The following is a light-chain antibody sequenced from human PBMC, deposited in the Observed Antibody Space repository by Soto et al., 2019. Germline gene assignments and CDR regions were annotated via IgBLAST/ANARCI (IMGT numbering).Light chain of an antibody. CDR3: AAWDDSLNGYA. Sequence: QSALTQPPSASGTPGQRVTISCSGSSSNIGSNTVNWYQHLPGTAPKLLIYSNNQRPSGVPDRFSGSKSGTLASLAISGLQSEDEADYYCAAWDDSLNGYAFGTGTKLTVL. V-gene: IGLV1-44*01. J-gene: IGLJ1*01. CDR2: SNN. CDR1: SSNIGSNT.